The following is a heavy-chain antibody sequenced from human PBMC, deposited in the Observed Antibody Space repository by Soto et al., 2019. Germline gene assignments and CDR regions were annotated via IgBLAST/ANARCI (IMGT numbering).Heavy chain of an antibody. J-gene: IGHJ3*02. D-gene: IGHD6-13*01. Sequence: ASETLSLTCTVSGGSISSGGYYWSWIRQHPGKGLEWIGYIYYSGSTYYNPSLKSRVTISVDTSKNQFSLKLSSVTAADTAVYYCARDRSGSSSWYHRAFDIWGQGTMVTVSS. V-gene: IGHV4-31*03. CDR1: GGSISSGGYY. CDR3: ARDRSGSSSWYHRAFDI. CDR2: IYYSGST.